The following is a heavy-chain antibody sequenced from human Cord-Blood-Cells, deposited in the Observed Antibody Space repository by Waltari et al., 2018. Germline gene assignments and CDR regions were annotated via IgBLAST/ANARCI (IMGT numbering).Heavy chain of an antibody. CDR1: GGSISSGDYY. D-gene: IGHD2-2*01. J-gene: IGHJ3*02. Sequence: PSPPLSLPFPFSGGSISSGDYYWSWIRQPPGKGLEWVGYIYYSGSTYDNPSLKGRVTISVDTSKNQFSLKLSSVTAADTAVYYCARVGSLGYCSSTSCPPRGAFDIWGQGTMVTVSS. V-gene: IGHV4-30-4*08. CDR2: IYYSGST. CDR3: ARVGSLGYCSSTSCPPRGAFDI.